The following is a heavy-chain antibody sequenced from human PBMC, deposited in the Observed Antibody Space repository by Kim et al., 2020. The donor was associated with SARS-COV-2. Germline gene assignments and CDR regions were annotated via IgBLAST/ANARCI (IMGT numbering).Heavy chain of an antibody. CDR1: GITFSDSS. V-gene: IGHV3-48*02. J-gene: IGHJ4*02. CDR3: VRDLHFSFDY. Sequence: GGSLRLSCAASGITFSDSSMNWVRQIPGKGLEWISYISGLGTPINYAESVRGRFSISRDNAKNSVYLQMNSLRDEDTAVYYCVRDLHFSFDYWGPGILVT. D-gene: IGHD4-4*01. CDR2: ISGLGTPI.